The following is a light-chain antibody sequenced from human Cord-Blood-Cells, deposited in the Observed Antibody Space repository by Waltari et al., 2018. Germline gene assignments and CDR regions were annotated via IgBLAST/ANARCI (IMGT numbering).Light chain of an antibody. Sequence: QSALTQPASVSGSPGQSITISCTGTSSDVGSYNLVSWYQQHPGKAPKLMSYEGSKRPSGVSNRFSGSKSGNMASLTISGLQAEDEADYYCCSYAGSSTVVFGGGTKLTVL. J-gene: IGLJ2*01. V-gene: IGLV2-23*01. CDR3: CSYAGSSTVV. CDR1: SSDVGSYNL. CDR2: EGS.